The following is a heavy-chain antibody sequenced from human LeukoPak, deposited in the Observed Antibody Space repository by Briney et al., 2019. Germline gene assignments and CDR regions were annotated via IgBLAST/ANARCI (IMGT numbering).Heavy chain of an antibody. V-gene: IGHV4-39*01. Sequence: SETLSLTCTVSGGSISSSSYYWGWIRQPPGKELEWIGSIYYSGSTYYNPSLKSRVTISVDTSKNQFSLKLSSVTAADTAVYYCARRRSYYDSSGYSDYFDYWGQGTLVTVSS. J-gene: IGHJ4*02. CDR1: GGSISSSSYY. CDR3: ARRRSYYDSSGYSDYFDY. D-gene: IGHD3-22*01. CDR2: IYYSGST.